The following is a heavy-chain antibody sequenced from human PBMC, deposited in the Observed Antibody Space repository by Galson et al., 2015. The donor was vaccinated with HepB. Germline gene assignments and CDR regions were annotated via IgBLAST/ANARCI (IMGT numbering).Heavy chain of an antibody. J-gene: IGHJ4*02. CDR1: GYTFTSYG. V-gene: IGHV1-18*01. D-gene: IGHD2-21*02. CDR2: ISAYNGNT. CDR3: ARDRAFYCGGDCYPHNIDY. Sequence: SVKVSCKASGYTFTSYGISWVRQAPGQGLEWMGWISAYNGNTNYAQKLQGRVTMTTDTSTSTAYMELRSLRSDDTAVYYCARDRAFYCGGDCYPHNIDYWGQGTLVTVSS.